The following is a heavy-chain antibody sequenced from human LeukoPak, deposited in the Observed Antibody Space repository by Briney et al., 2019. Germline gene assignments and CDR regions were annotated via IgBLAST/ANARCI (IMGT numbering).Heavy chain of an antibody. Sequence: ASVKVSCKASGGAFSSYAISWVRQAPGQGLEWMGGIIPIFGTANYAQKFQGRVTITADKSTSTAYMELSSPRSEDTAVYYCATRYYDILTGYYEEYYFDYWGQGTLVTVSS. CDR1: GGAFSSYA. V-gene: IGHV1-69*06. CDR2: IIPIFGTA. CDR3: ATRYYDILTGYYEEYYFDY. D-gene: IGHD3-9*01. J-gene: IGHJ4*02.